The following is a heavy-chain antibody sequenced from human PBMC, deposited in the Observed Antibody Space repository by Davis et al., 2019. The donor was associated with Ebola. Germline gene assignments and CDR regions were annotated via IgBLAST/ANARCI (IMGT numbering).Heavy chain of an antibody. V-gene: IGHV1-46*01. CDR1: GGTFSSYA. J-gene: IGHJ6*02. CDR3: AVGYYYGMDV. Sequence: ASVKVSCKASGGTFSSYAISWVRQAPGQGLEWMGIINPSGGSTSYAQKFQGRVTMTRDTSTSTVYMELSSLRSEDTAVYYCAVGYYYGMDVWGQGTTVTVSS. CDR2: INPSGGST.